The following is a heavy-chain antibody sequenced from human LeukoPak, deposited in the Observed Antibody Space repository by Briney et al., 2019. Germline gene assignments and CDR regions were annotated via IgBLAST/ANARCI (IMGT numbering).Heavy chain of an antibody. CDR3: ARMDYDFWSGYYYYYYYYMDV. Sequence: PGGSLRLSCAASGFTFSSYWMHWVRHAPGKGLVWVSRINSDGSSTSYEDSVKGRFSIFRDHAKDTLYLQMNSLRAEDTAVYYCARMDYDFWSGYYYYYYYYMDVWGKGTTVTVSS. CDR1: GFTFSSYW. J-gene: IGHJ6*03. V-gene: IGHV3-74*01. CDR2: INSDGSST. D-gene: IGHD3-3*01.